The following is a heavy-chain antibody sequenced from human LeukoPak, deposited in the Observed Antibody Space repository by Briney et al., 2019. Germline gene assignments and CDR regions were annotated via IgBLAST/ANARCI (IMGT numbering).Heavy chain of an antibody. CDR3: ARIRCGRGQARCYNH. CDR2: VSPGGYT. J-gene: IGHJ5*02. V-gene: IGHV4-34*01. CDR1: GVSVSDYY. Sequence: SETLSLTCAVSGVSVSDYYWSWIRQSPEKGLEWIGEVSPGGYTTYNPSLRSRVIISEDTSENQLSLNVTSVTAADTALYYCARIRCGRGQARCYNHWAQGSLVTVSS. D-gene: IGHD2-21*01.